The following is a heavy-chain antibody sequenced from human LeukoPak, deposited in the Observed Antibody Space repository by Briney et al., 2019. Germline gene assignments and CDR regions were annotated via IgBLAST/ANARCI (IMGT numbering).Heavy chain of an antibody. J-gene: IGHJ2*01. V-gene: IGHV3-23*01. CDR2: ISVSGGST. CDR3: ARGEGSGSFYRRYFDL. Sequence: GGSLRLSCTASEFTFNTYAMSWVRRAPGKGLEWVSHISVSGGSTYYADSVKGRFTISRDNSKNTLFLQMNSPRAEDTAVYYCARGEGSGSFYRRYFDLWGRGTLVTVSS. D-gene: IGHD3-10*01. CDR1: EFTFNTYA.